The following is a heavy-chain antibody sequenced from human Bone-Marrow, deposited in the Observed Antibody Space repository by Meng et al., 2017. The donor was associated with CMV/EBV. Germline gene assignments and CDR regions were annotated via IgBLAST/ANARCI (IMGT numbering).Heavy chain of an antibody. D-gene: IGHD3-3*01. CDR1: GDSVSSNSAA. Sequence: SQTLSLTCAISGDSVSSNSAAWNWIRQSPSRGLEWLGRTYYRSKWYNDYAVSVKSRITINPDTSKNQFSLQLNSVTPEDTAVYYCARGSYDFWSGYRAGWFDPWGQGTLVTVYS. CDR3: ARGSYDFWSGYRAGWFDP. J-gene: IGHJ5*02. CDR2: TYYRSKWYN. V-gene: IGHV6-1*01.